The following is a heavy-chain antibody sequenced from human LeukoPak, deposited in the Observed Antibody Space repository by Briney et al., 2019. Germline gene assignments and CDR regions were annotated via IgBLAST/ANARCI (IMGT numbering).Heavy chain of an antibody. D-gene: IGHD5-12*01. Sequence: GESLKISCKASGYSFTSYWIAWVRQVPGKGLEWMGIIYPGDSDARDSPSFQGQVTISADKSISTAYLQWSSLKASDTAMYYCARPRGYSGYEFDYWGQGTLVTVSS. CDR1: GYSFTSYW. CDR2: IYPGDSDA. CDR3: ARPRGYSGYEFDY. J-gene: IGHJ4*02. V-gene: IGHV5-51*01.